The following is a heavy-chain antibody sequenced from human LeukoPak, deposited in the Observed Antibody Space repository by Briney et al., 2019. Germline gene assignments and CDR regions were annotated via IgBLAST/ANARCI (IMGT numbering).Heavy chain of an antibody. CDR1: GFTFDEYG. J-gene: IGHJ4*02. Sequence: GRSLRLSCVASGFTFDEYGMRWVRQPPGKGLEWVSGINWSGGSTGYADSVKGRFTISRDNAKNTLHLQMNSLRAEHTPVYYCARDGQTGTTVYWGQGTLVTVSS. D-gene: IGHD1-7*01. CDR3: ARDGQTGTTVY. V-gene: IGHV3-20*04. CDR2: INWSGGST.